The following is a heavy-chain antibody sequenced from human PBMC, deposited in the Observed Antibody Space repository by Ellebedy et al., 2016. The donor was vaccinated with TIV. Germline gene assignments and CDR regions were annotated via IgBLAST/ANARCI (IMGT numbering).Heavy chain of an antibody. D-gene: IGHD2-2*01. CDR3: ARGINMRSAFDI. CDR2: IYHGGTT. J-gene: IGHJ3*02. CDR1: GGSISSGGYS. V-gene: IGHV4-30-2*01. Sequence: MPSETLSLTCTVSGGSISSGGYSWSWIRQPPGKGLEWIGYIYHGGTTSYNPSLQSRVTISVDRSKNQFSLNLSSVTAADTAVYYCARGINMRSAFDIWGQGAMVTVSS.